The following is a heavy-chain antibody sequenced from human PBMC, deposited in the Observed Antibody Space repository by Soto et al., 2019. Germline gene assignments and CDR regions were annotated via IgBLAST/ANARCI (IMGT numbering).Heavy chain of an antibody. V-gene: IGHV4-34*01. J-gene: IGHJ4*02. CDR3: ARGPGYSSGRGGDNDY. Sequence: QVQLQQWGAGLLKPSETLSLTCAVYGGSFSGYYWSWIRQPPGKGLEWIGEINHSGSTNYNPSLKSRVTISVDTSKNQFSLKLSSVTAADTAVYYCARGPGYSSGRGGDNDYWGQGTLVTVSS. CDR1: GGSFSGYY. CDR2: INHSGST. D-gene: IGHD6-19*01.